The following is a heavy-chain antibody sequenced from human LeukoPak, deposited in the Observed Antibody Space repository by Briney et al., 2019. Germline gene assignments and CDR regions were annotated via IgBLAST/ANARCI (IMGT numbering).Heavy chain of an antibody. D-gene: IGHD6-6*01. V-gene: IGHV4-39*07. CDR1: GGSISSSSYY. J-gene: IGHJ4*02. CDR3: ARGPPYSSSSSTTSEIFDY. Sequence: SETLSLTCTVSGGSISSSSYYWGWIRQPPGKGLEWIGSIYYSGSTYYNPSLKSRVTISVDTSKNQFSLKLSSVTAADTAVYYCARGPPYSSSSSTTSEIFDYWGQGTLVTVSS. CDR2: IYYSGST.